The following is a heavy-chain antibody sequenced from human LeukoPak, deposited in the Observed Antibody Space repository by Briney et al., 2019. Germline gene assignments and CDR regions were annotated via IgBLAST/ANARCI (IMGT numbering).Heavy chain of an antibody. CDR3: ARDRRPERGASGRLGTVAAAGTFDP. D-gene: IGHD6-13*01. CDR2: ISAYNGNT. Sequence: ASVKVSCKASGYTFTSYGISWVRQAPGQGLEWMGWISAYNGNTNYAQKLQGRVTMTTDTSTSTAYMELRSLRSDDTAVYYCARDRRPERGASGRLGTVAAAGTFDPWGQGTLVTVSS. J-gene: IGHJ5*02. CDR1: GYTFTSYG. V-gene: IGHV1-18*01.